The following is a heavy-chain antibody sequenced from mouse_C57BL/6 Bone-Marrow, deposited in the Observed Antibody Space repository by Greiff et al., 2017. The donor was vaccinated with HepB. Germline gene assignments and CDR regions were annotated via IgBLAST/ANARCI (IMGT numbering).Heavy chain of an antibody. V-gene: IGHV1-52*01. CDR2: IDPSDSET. CDR3: AYYSNYWYFDV. CDR1: GYTFTSYW. J-gene: IGHJ1*03. D-gene: IGHD2-5*01. Sequence: QVQLQQSGAELVRPGSSVKLSCKASGYTFTSYWMHWVKQRPIQGLEWIGNIDPSDSETHYNQKFKDKATLTVDKSSSTAYMQLSSLTSEDSAVYYCAYYSNYWYFDVWGTGTTVTVSS.